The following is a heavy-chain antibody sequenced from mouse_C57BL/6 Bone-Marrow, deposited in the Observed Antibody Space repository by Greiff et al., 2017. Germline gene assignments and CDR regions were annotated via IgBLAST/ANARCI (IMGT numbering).Heavy chain of an antibody. CDR3: ARGITTVVADY. CDR1: GYTFTSYW. CDR2: IYPGSGST. Sequence: VQLQQPGAELVKPGASVKMSCTASGYTFTSYWITWVKQRPGQGLEWLGDIYPGSGSTNYNEKFKSKATLTVDTSSSAAYMQLSSLTSEDSAVYYCARGITTVVADYWGQGTTLTVSS. V-gene: IGHV1-55*01. J-gene: IGHJ2*01. D-gene: IGHD1-1*01.